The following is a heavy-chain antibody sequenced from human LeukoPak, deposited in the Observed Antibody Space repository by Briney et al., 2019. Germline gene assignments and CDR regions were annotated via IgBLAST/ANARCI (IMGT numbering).Heavy chain of an antibody. J-gene: IGHJ5*02. V-gene: IGHV1-24*01. CDR2: FDPEDGET. CDR1: GYTLTELS. D-gene: IGHD2/OR15-2a*01. CDR3: ARARSQNWFDP. Sequence: ASVKVSCKVSGYTLTELSMHWVRQAPGKGLEWMGGFDPEDGETIYAQKFQGRVTMTTDTSTSTAYMELRSLRSDDTAVYYCARARSQNWFDPWGQGTLVTVSS.